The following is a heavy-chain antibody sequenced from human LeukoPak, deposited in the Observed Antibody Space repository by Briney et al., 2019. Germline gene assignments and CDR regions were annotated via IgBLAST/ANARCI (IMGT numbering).Heavy chain of an antibody. CDR2: ISAYNGNT. J-gene: IGHJ3*02. V-gene: IGHV1-18*01. Sequence: ASVKVSCKASGYTFTSYDINWVRQATGQGLEWMGWISAYNGNTNYAQKLQGRVTMTTDTSTSTAYMELRSLRSDDAAVYYCARQWAAAGRNAFDIWGQGTMVTVSS. D-gene: IGHD6-13*01. CDR1: GYTFTSYD. CDR3: ARQWAAAGRNAFDI.